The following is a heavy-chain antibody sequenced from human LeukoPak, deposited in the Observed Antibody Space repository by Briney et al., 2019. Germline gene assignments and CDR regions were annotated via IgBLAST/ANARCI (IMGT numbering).Heavy chain of an antibody. Sequence: ASVKVSCKASGCTFTTYHMHWVRQAPGQGLEWMGIINPSGGLTTYAQRFQGRVTMTSDTSTSTIYMELKSLRSEDTAVYYCARDHSPPATSVGTTYYFDYWGQGTLVTVSS. CDR1: GCTFTTYH. V-gene: IGHV1-46*01. CDR2: INPSGGLT. J-gene: IGHJ4*02. CDR3: ARDHSPPATSVGTTYYFDY. D-gene: IGHD1-1*01.